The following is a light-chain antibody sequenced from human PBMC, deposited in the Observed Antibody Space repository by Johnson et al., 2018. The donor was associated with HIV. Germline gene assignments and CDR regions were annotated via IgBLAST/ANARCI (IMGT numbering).Light chain of an antibody. Sequence: QSMLTQPPSVSAAPGQKVTISCSGSSSDMGNYAVSWYQQLPGTAPKLLIYENNKRPSGLPDRFSASKSGTSATLGITALQTGDEADYYCGTWDSSRSGFYVFGTGTKVTVL. J-gene: IGLJ1*01. V-gene: IGLV1-51*02. CDR2: ENN. CDR3: GTWDSSRSGFYV. CDR1: SSDMGNYA.